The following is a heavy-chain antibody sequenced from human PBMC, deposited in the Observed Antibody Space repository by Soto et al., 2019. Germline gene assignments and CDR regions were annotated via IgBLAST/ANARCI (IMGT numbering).Heavy chain of an antibody. J-gene: IGHJ4*02. CDR3: ARPYDSSGSMDY. D-gene: IGHD3-22*01. V-gene: IGHV4-39*01. Sequence: KPSETLSLTCTVSGGSISSSSYYWGWIRQPPGKGLEWIGSIYYSGSTYYNPSLKSRVTISVDTSKNQFSLRLSSVTAEDTAVYYCARPYDSSGSMDYWGQGTPVTVS. CDR1: GGSISSSSYY. CDR2: IYYSGST.